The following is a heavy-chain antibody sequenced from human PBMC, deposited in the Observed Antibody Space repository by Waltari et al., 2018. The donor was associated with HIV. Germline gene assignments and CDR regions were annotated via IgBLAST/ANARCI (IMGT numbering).Heavy chain of an antibody. CDR3: ARTLAQGWGLDY. J-gene: IGHJ4*02. D-gene: IGHD3-16*01. CDR2: IGTACDT. Sequence: EVQLVESGGGLVQPGGSLRLSCAASGFTFSSYDMHWVRQATGKGLDRRSAIGTACDTYYPCSVNGRFTISRENAKNSLYLQMNSLRAEDTAVYYCARTLAQGWGLDYWGQGTLVTVSS. CDR1: GFTFSSYD. V-gene: IGHV3-13*01.